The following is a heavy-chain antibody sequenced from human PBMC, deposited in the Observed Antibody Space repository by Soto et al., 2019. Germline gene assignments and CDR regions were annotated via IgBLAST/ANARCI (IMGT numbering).Heavy chain of an antibody. CDR1: GDSISSYY. CDR3: ARETYYYESGAYYYGLDI. J-gene: IGHJ3*02. Sequence: SETLSLTCAVSGDSISSYYCMWNRQPPGKGLESIGYLYYGRSANYNPSLKSRVTLSVDMSKNQFSLKLSSVTAADTAVYYCARETYYYESGAYYYGLDIWGQGTMVTVSS. V-gene: IGHV4-59*01. D-gene: IGHD3-22*01. CDR2: LYYGRSA.